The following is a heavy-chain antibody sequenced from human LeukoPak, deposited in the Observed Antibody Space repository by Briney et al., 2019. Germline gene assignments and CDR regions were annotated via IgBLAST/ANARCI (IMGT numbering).Heavy chain of an antibody. CDR2: IFYSGGI. CDR3: ARAGGGNTAMDLDY. V-gene: IGHV4-59*01. Sequence: PSETLSLTCTVSGVSINSYYWSWLRQSPGQGLEWIGYIFYSGGISYNTSLKSLVTISLDTSKNQFSLMLTSVTAADAAVYYCARAGGGNTAMDLDYWGQGTLVTVSS. CDR1: GVSINSYY. D-gene: IGHD5-18*01. J-gene: IGHJ4*02.